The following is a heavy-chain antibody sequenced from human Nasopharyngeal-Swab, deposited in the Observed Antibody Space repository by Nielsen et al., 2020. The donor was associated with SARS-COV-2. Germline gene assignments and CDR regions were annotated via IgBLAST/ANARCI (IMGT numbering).Heavy chain of an antibody. V-gene: IGHV1-18*01. CDR1: GYTFTSYG. D-gene: IGHD3-10*01. CDR2: ISAYNGNT. CDR3: ASRIRPYYGSGSYSYHYGMDV. Sequence: ASVKVSCKASGYTFTSYGISWVRQAPGQGLEWMGWISAYNGNTNYAQELQGRVTMTTDTSTSTAYMELRSLRSDDTAVYYCASRIRPYYGSGSYSYHYGMDVWGQGTTVTVSS. J-gene: IGHJ6*02.